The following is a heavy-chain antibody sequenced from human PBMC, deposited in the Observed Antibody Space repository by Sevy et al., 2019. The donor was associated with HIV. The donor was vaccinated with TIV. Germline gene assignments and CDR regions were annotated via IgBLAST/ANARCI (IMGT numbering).Heavy chain of an antibody. D-gene: IGHD2-2*01. Sequence: GGSLRLSCAASGFTFSSYWMSWVRQAPGKGLEWVANIKQDGSEKYYVDSVKGRFTISRDNAKNSLYLQMNGLRAEDTAVYYCARDPGVVPAALPYYYYGMDVWGQGTTVTVSS. CDR2: IKQDGSEK. J-gene: IGHJ6*02. V-gene: IGHV3-7*01. CDR3: ARDPGVVPAALPYYYYGMDV. CDR1: GFTFSSYW.